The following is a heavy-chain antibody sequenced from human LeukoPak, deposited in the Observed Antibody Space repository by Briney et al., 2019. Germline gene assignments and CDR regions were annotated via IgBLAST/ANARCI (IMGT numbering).Heavy chain of an antibody. J-gene: IGHJ5*02. CDR3: AREDSIAAAGTRFNWFDP. V-gene: IGHV1-69*01. CDR2: IIPIFGTA. CDR1: GGTFSSYA. D-gene: IGHD6-13*01. Sequence: GSSVKVSCKASGGTFSSYAISWVRQAPGQGLEWMGGIIPIFGTANYAQKFQGRVTITADESTSTAYMELSSLRSEDTAVYYCAREDSIAAAGTRFNWFDPWGQGTLVTVSS.